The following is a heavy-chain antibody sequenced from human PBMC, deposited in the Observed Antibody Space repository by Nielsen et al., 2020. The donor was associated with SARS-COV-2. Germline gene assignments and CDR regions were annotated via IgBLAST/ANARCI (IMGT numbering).Heavy chain of an antibody. Sequence: SETLSLTCAVYGGSFSGYYWSWIRQPPGKGLEWIGEINHSGSTNYNPSLKSRVTISVDTSKNQFSLKLSSVTAADTAVYYCARVLLTRRIYCSGGSCYSGSFDYWGQGTLVTVSS. CDR3: ARVLLTRRIYCSGGSCYSGSFDY. J-gene: IGHJ4*02. CDR2: INHSGST. V-gene: IGHV4-34*01. CDR1: GGSFSGYY. D-gene: IGHD2-15*01.